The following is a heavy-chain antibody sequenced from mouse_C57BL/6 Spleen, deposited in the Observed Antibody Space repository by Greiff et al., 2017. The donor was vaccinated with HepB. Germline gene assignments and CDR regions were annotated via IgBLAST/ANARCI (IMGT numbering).Heavy chain of an antibody. V-gene: IGHV1-26*01. CDR2: INPNNGGT. CDR1: GYTFTDYY. Sequence: VQLQQSGPELVKPGASVKISCKASGYTFTDYYMNWVKQSHGKSLEWIGDINPNNGGTSYNQKFKGKATLTVDKSSSTAYMELRSLTSEDSAVYYCARSPTGTGGYFDVWGTGTTVTVSS. CDR3: ARSPTGTGGYFDV. J-gene: IGHJ1*03. D-gene: IGHD4-1*02.